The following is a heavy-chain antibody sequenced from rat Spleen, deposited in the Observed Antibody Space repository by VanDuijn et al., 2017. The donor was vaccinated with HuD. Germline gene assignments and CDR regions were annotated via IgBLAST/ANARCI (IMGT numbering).Heavy chain of an antibody. CDR2: IWSGGST. D-gene: IGHD4-3*01. CDR1: GFSLTGNN. CDR3: TNSGYYFDD. J-gene: IGHJ2*01. Sequence: QVQLKESGPGLVQPSQTLSLTCTVSGFSLTGNNVHWVRQPPGKGLEWMGAIWSGGSTDYNSALKSRLSISRDTSKSQVFLKMNSLQTEDTAIYFCTNSGYYFDDWGQGVMVTVSS. V-gene: IGHV2-1*01.